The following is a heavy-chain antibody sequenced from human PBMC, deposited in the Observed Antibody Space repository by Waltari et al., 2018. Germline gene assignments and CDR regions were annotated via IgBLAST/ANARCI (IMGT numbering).Heavy chain of an antibody. CDR2: IYYSGTT. V-gene: IGHV4-39*07. J-gene: IGHJ4*02. D-gene: IGHD7-27*01. Sequence: QLQLQESGPGLVKPSETLSLTCIVSGGSLSSSTFYWGWLRQPPGKGLEWIGYIYYSGTTYSNPSLKSRLTISVDTSKNQFSLNLSSVTATDTALYYCARAVSRNWALDYWGQGSLVTVSS. CDR3: ARAVSRNWALDY. CDR1: GGSLSSSTFY.